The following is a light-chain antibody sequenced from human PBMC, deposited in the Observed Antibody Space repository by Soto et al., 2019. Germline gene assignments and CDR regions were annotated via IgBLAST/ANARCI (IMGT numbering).Light chain of an antibody. V-gene: IGLV2-18*02. CDR3: SSYTTSSTYV. CDR1: SNDVGSNNR. J-gene: IGLJ1*01. CDR2: DVS. Sequence: QSALTQPPSVSGSPGQSVAISCTGTSNDVGSNNRVSWYQQPPGTAPKLIIYDVSNRPSGVPDRFSGSKSGNTASLTISGLQAEDEADYYCSSYTTSSTYVFGTGTKVTVL.